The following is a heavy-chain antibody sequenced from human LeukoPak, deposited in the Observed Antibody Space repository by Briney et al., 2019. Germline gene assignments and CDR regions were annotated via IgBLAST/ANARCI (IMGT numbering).Heavy chain of an antibody. CDR3: TAGRAYSLLDF. J-gene: IGHJ4*02. CDR1: GYRFTELS. CDR2: FDLVHGDT. Sequence: GASVKVSCKVSGYRFTELSRHWVRQAPGKGLEWLGGFDLVHGDTIYAQKFQGGVTMTEDTSTDTSYMELSSLGSEDTAVYFCTAGRAYSLLDFWGQGTLVIVSS. D-gene: IGHD5-18*01. V-gene: IGHV1-24*01.